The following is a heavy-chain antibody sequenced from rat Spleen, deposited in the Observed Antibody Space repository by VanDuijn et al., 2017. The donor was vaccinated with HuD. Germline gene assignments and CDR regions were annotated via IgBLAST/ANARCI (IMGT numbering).Heavy chain of an antibody. J-gene: IGHJ2*01. D-gene: IGHD1-4*01. Sequence: EVQLLESGGGSVQPGRSLKLSCAASGFTFSNYDMAWVRQDSTKGLEWVASISPGGGNTYYRDSVKGRFTVSRDNAKSTLYLQMNSLRSEDTATYYCARRPGYFDYWGQGVMVTVSS. CDR3: ARRPGYFDY. CDR1: GFTFSNYD. V-gene: IGHV5S23*01. CDR2: ISPGGGNT.